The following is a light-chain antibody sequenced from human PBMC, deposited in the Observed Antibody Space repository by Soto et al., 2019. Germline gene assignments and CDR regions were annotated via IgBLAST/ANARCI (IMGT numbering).Light chain of an antibody. CDR2: GAS. Sequence: EIVMTQSPATLSVSTGERATLSCRASQSVSSNLAWYQQIPGQAPRLLIYGASTRATGIPARFSGSGSGTEFTLTISSLQSEDFAVYYCQQYNNWPRTFGQGTKVEIK. J-gene: IGKJ1*01. CDR1: QSVSSN. CDR3: QQYNNWPRT. V-gene: IGKV3-15*01.